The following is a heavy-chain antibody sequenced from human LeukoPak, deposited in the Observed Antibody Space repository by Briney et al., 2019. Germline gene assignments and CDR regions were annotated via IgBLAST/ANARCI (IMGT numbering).Heavy chain of an antibody. CDR3: AGQSGTYWGLDY. V-gene: IGHV1-46*01. Sequence: ASVKVSCKASGYTFSSYFMHWVRQAPGQGIEWMGIINPSGGSANYAQKFQGRVTMTRDMSTTTVYMDLSSLRSEDTAVYYCAGQSGTYWGLDYWGQGTLVTVSS. J-gene: IGHJ4*02. CDR1: GYTFSSYF. D-gene: IGHD1-26*01. CDR2: INPSGGSA.